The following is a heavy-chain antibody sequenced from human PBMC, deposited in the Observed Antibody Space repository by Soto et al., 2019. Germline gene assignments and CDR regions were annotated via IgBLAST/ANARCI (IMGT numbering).Heavy chain of an antibody. CDR2: IYYSGST. CDR3: ARGHSGSYRTGEGYYYGMDV. Sequence: QVQLQESGPGLVKPSETLSLTCTVSGGSISSYYWSWIRQPPGKGLEWIGSIYYSGSTNYNPSLKSRVTISVETAKNQFSLKLSSVTAADTAVYYCARGHSGSYRTGEGYYYGMDVWGQGTTVTVSS. J-gene: IGHJ6*02. CDR1: GGSISSYY. V-gene: IGHV4-59*01. D-gene: IGHD1-26*01.